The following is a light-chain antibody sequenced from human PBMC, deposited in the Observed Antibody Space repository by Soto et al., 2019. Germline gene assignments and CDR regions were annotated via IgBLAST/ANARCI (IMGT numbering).Light chain of an antibody. J-gene: IGKJ3*01. CDR1: QGISSY. Sequence: DIQLTQSPSFLSASVGDRVTITCRASQGISSYLAWYQQKSGKAPKLLINAASTLQTGVPSRFSGSGSGTEFTLTISSLHPEDSATYYCQQVNSYPFTFGPGTKMDIK. CDR2: AAS. CDR3: QQVNSYPFT. V-gene: IGKV1-9*01.